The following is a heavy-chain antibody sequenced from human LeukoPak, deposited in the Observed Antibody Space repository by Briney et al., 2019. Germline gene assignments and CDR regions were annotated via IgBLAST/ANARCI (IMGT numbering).Heavy chain of an antibody. D-gene: IGHD3-22*01. CDR3: ARSTYYSDSSPYPFHY. CDR2: IDSSGSTI. J-gene: IGHJ1*01. Sequence: AGGSLRLSCAASGFTFSNYEMSWVRQAPGKGLEWVSYIDSSGSTIYYADSVRGRFTISRDNAKNSLYLQMNSLRAEDTAVYYCARSTYYSDSSPYPFHYWGQGSMVTVSS. CDR1: GFTFSNYE. V-gene: IGHV3-48*03.